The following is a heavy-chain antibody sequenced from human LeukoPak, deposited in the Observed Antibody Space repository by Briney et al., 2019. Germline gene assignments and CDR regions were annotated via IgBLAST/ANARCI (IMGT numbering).Heavy chain of an antibody. Sequence: SETLSLTCAIYGESFNSHYWTWIRQAPGKGLEWIGEINRSGDAKYNPSLKSRVIISVDTAKDQFSLRLTSVTAADTAVYYCARVKGGRMTIFRVVPFHFDYWGQGTLVTASS. CDR3: ARVKGGRMTIFRVVPFHFDY. CDR2: INRSGDA. V-gene: IGHV4-34*01. CDR1: GESFNSHY. J-gene: IGHJ4*02. D-gene: IGHD3-3*01.